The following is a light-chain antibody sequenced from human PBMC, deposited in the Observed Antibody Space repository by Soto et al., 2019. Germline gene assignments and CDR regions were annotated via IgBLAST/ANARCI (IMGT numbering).Light chain of an antibody. J-gene: IGKJ1*01. V-gene: IGKV3-20*01. CDR1: QGINSY. Sequence: LTQSPSSLSASVGDRVTITCRASQGINSYLAWYQQKPGQAPRLFIYGASSRATGVPDRISGSGSGTDFTLTISRLEPEDFAVYYCQHYGSSPPWTFGQGTKVDFK. CDR3: QHYGSSPPWT. CDR2: GAS.